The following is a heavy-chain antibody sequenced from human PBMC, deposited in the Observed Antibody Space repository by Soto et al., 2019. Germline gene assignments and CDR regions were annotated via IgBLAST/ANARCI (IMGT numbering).Heavy chain of an antibody. D-gene: IGHD6-6*01. V-gene: IGHV1-8*01. Sequence: GASVEVSCKASGYTFTSYSISWVRQATGQGLEWMGWMNPNSGNTGYAQKFQGRVTMTRNTSISTAYMELSSLRSEDTAVYYCAREKGSSGFDPWGQGTLVTVSS. J-gene: IGHJ5*02. CDR1: GYTFTSYS. CDR2: MNPNSGNT. CDR3: AREKGSSGFDP.